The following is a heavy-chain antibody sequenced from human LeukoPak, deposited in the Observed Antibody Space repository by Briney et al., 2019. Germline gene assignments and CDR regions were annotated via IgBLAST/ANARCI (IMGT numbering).Heavy chain of an antibody. CDR3: ATTKDIVVVPAAIGYYYGMDV. Sequence: GGSLRLSCAASGFTFSSYSMNWVRQAPGKGLEWVPSISSSSSYIYYADSVKGRFTISRDNAKNPLYLQMNSLRAEDTAVYYCATTKDIVVVPAAIGYYYGMDVWGQGTTVTVSS. V-gene: IGHV3-21*01. D-gene: IGHD2-2*02. CDR1: GFTFSSYS. CDR2: ISSSSSYI. J-gene: IGHJ6*02.